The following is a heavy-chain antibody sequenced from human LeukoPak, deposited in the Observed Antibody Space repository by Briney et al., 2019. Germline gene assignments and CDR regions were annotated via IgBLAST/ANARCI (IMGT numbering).Heavy chain of an antibody. D-gene: IGHD4-17*01. CDR3: ARDWDYGDFNWFDP. V-gene: IGHV4-59*01. CDR2: VSYSGST. CDR1: GASISSYY. Sequence: SETLSLTCTVSGASISSYYWSWIRQPPGKGLEWIGYVSYSGSTNYNPSLKSRVTLSVDTSRNQFSLKLSSVTAADTAVYYCARDWDYGDFNWFDPWGQGTLVTVSS. J-gene: IGHJ5*02.